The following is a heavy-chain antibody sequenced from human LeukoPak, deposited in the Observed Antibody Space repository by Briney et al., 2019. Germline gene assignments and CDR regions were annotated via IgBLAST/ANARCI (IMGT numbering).Heavy chain of an antibody. CDR1: GGSFSGYY. V-gene: IGHV4-34*01. J-gene: IGHJ6*02. CDR2: INHSGST. CDR3: NGLYYYYYYGMDV. Sequence: SQTLPLTCAVYGGSFSGYYWSWIRQPPGKGLEWIGEINHSGSTNYNPSLKSRVTISVDTSKNQFSLKLSSVTAADTAVYYCNGLYYYYYYGMDVWGQGTTVTVSS.